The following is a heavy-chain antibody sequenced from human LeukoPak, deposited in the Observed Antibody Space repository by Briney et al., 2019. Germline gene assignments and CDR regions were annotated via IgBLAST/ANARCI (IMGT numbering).Heavy chain of an antibody. V-gene: IGHV4-61*02. CDR3: ARDTVTTSLYAFDI. CDR2: IYTSGST. CDR1: GGSISSGSYY. J-gene: IGHJ3*02. D-gene: IGHD4-17*01. Sequence: SEALSLTCTVSGGSISSGSYYWSWIRQPAGKGLEWIGRIYTSGSTNYNPSPKSRVTISVDTSKNQLSLKLSSVAATDTAVYYCARDTVTTSLYAFDIWGQGTMVTVSS.